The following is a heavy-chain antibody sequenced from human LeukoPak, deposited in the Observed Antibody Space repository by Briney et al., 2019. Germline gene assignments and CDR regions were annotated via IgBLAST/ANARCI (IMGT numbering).Heavy chain of an antibody. D-gene: IGHD3-22*01. Sequence: ASVKVSCKASVYTFTGYYMHCVRQAPGQGLEGMGWINPNSGGTNYAQKFQGRVTMTRDTSISTAYMELSRLRSDDTAVYYCARDHYYDSSGYYPFHYWGQGTLVTVSS. CDR3: ARDHYYDSSGYYPFHY. J-gene: IGHJ4*02. CDR2: INPNSGGT. CDR1: VYTFTGYY. V-gene: IGHV1-2*02.